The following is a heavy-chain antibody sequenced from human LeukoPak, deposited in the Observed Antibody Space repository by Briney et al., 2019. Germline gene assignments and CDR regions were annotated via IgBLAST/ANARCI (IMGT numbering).Heavy chain of an antibody. Sequence: PSETLSLTCSVSGGSISHYYWSWIRQSPGKGLEWIGYIYYSGTTNYNPSLKSRVTISVDTSRNQFSLQLRSVTAADTAVYYCAREDPQTTVPEGMDVWGQGTTVIVSS. CDR1: GGSISHYY. CDR2: IYYSGTT. D-gene: IGHD4-17*01. V-gene: IGHV4-59*01. J-gene: IGHJ6*02. CDR3: AREDPQTTVPEGMDV.